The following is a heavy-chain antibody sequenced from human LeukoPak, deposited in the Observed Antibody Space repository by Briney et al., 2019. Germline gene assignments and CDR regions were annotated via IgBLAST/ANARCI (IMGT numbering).Heavy chain of an antibody. CDR2: INPSGGST. Sequence: GASVKVSCKASGYTFTSYYMHWVRQAPGQGLEWMGIINPSGGSTSYAQKFQGRVTMTRDMSTSTVYMELGSLRSEDTAVYYCARDGNTSYYYMDVWGKGTTVTVSS. CDR3: ARDGNTSYYYMDV. CDR1: GYTFTSYY. J-gene: IGHJ6*03. V-gene: IGHV1-46*01. D-gene: IGHD2/OR15-2a*01.